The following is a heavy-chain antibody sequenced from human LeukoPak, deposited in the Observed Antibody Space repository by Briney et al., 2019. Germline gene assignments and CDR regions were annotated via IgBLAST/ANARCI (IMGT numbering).Heavy chain of an antibody. CDR1: GGSISSGRYY. CDR3: ARGVVTDDYYMDV. D-gene: IGHD2-21*02. J-gene: IGHJ6*03. CDR2: LYTNDNT. Sequence: SQTLSLTCSVSGGSISSGRYYWTWIRPPPGKGLEWIGRLYTNDNTNYDPSLESRVSISVDTSKSQFYLQLTSVTAADTAVYFCARGVVTDDYYMDVWGKGITVIVSS. V-gene: IGHV4-61*02.